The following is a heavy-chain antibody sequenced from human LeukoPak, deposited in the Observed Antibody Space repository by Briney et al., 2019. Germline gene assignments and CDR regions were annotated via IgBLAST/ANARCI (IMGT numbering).Heavy chain of an antibody. CDR2: IYYSGST. V-gene: IGHV4-59*01. J-gene: IGHJ4*02. Sequence: SETLSLTCTVSGGSISSYYWSWIRQPPGKGLEWIGYIYYSGSTNYNPSLKSRVTISVDTSKNQFSLKLSSVTAADTAVYYCARSDSSGYYPWAFDYWGQGTLVSVSS. CDR1: GGSISSYY. CDR3: ARSDSSGYYPWAFDY. D-gene: IGHD3-22*01.